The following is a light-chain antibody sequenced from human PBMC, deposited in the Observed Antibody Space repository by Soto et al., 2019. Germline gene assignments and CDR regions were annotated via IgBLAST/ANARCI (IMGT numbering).Light chain of an antibody. CDR1: SGHSSYI. V-gene: IGLV4-60*02. Sequence: QSVLTQSSSACASLGSSVKLTCTLSSGHSSYIIAWHQQQPGKAPRYLMKLEGSGSYNKGSGVPDRFSGSSSGADRYLTISNLQFEDEADYYCETWDSNIHWVFGGGTKVTVL. CDR3: ETWDSNIHWV. CDR2: LEGSGSY. J-gene: IGLJ3*02.